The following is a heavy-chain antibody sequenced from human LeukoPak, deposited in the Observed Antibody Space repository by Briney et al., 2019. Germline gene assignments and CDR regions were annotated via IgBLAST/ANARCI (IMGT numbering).Heavy chain of an antibody. J-gene: IGHJ6*04. Sequence: SETLSLTCAVYGGSFSGYYWSWLRQPPGKGLEWIGEINHSGSTNYNPSLKSRVTISVDTSKNQFSLKLSSVTAADTAVYYCARARSYYDFWSSPHPVDVWGKGTTVTVSS. D-gene: IGHD3-3*01. V-gene: IGHV4-34*01. CDR2: INHSGST. CDR1: GGSFSGYY. CDR3: ARARSYYDFWSSPHPVDV.